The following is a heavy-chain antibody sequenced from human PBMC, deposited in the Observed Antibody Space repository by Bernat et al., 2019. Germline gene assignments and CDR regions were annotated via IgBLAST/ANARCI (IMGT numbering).Heavy chain of an antibody. CDR3: ARESYDSSGSHDAFDI. CDR1: GFTFSSYG. CDR2: IWYDGSNK. V-gene: IGHV3-33*01. J-gene: IGHJ3*02. D-gene: IGHD3-22*01. Sequence: QVQLVESGGGVVQPGRSLRLSCAASGFTFSSYGMHWVRQALGKGLEWVAVIWYDGSNKYYADSVKGRFTISRDNSKNTLYLQMNSLRAEDTAVYYCARESYDSSGSHDAFDIWGQGTMVTVSS.